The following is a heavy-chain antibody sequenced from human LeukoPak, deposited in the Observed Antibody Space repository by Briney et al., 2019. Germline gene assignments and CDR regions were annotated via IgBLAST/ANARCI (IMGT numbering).Heavy chain of an antibody. CDR3: ARGGTTPYYFDD. CDR1: GGSITSYY. D-gene: IGHD2-15*01. Sequence: PSETLSLTCTVSGGSITSYYWSWIPQPAGKGLEWIGRIYSNENTNYNPSLKSRVTMSVDTSKNQFSLKLSSVTAADTAVYYCARGGTTPYYFDDWGQGTLVTVSS. CDR2: IYSNENT. V-gene: IGHV4-4*07. J-gene: IGHJ4*02.